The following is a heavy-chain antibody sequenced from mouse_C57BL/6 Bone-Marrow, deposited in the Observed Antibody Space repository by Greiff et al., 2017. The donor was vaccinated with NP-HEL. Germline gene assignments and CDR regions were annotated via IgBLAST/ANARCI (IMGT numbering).Heavy chain of an antibody. V-gene: IGHV1-64*01. D-gene: IGHD1-1*01. CDR2: IHPNSGST. CDR3: ARNYYYCSRESPDY. CDR1: GYTFTSYW. Sequence: QVQLQQPGAELVKPGASVKLSCKASGYTFTSYWMHWVKQRPGQGLEWIGMIHPNSGSTNYNEKFKSKATLTVDKSSSTAYMQLSSLTSEDSAVYYCARNYYYCSRESPDYWGQGTTLTVSS. J-gene: IGHJ2*01.